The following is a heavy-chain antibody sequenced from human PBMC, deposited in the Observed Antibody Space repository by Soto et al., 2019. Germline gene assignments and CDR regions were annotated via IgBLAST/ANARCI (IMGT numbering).Heavy chain of an antibody. D-gene: IGHD6-13*01. Sequence: QVQLVESGGGLVKPGGSLRLSCAASGFTFSDYYMSWIRQASGKGLEWVSYISSSGSTIYYADSVRGRFTISRDNAKNSLYLQMNSRRAEDTAVYYCARDVGDSSSWYLGAGYFDFWGQGTLVTVSS. CDR2: ISSSGSTI. CDR3: ARDVGDSSSWYLGAGYFDF. J-gene: IGHJ4*01. V-gene: IGHV3-11*01. CDR1: GFTFSDYY.